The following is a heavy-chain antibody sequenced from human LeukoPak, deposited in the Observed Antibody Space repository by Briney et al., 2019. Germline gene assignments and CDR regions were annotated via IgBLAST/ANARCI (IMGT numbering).Heavy chain of an antibody. J-gene: IGHJ6*03. V-gene: IGHV1-2*02. CDR3: AREVVPAAIYYYYYMDV. CDR1: GYTFTGYY. Sequence: WASVKVSCKASGYTFTGYYMHWVRQAPGQGLEWMGWINPNSGGTNYAQKFQGRVTMTRDTSISTAYMELSRLRSDDTAVYYCAREVVPAAIYYYYYMDVWGKGTTVTVSS. D-gene: IGHD2-2*01. CDR2: INPNSGGT.